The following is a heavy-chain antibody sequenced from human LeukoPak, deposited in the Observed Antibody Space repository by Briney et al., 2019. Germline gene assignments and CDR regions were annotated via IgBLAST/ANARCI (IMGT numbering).Heavy chain of an antibody. V-gene: IGHV3-21*01. J-gene: IGHJ3*02. D-gene: IGHD2-21*01. CDR1: GFSFSSYL. Sequence: PGGSLRLSCAASGFSFSSYLMHWVRQAPGKGLEWVSSISSSSSYVYYADSVKGRFTISRDNAKNSLYLQMNSLRAEDTAVYYCARDWSDSDAFDIWGQGTMVTVSS. CDR3: ARDWSDSDAFDI. CDR2: ISSSSSYV.